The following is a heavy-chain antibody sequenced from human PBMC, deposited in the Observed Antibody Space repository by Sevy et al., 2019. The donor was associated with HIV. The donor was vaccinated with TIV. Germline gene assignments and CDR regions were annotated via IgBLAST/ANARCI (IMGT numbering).Heavy chain of an antibody. Sequence: SETLSLSCTVSGDSISSYYCSWIRLPPGKGLEWIGYLYYSGSTNDNPSLKSRVTISADRSKNQFSLKLTSVTAADTAVYYSAGGRPNYYYAMDVWVQGTTVTVSS. V-gene: IGHV4-59*01. J-gene: IGHJ6*02. CDR3: AGGRPNYYYAMDV. CDR1: GDSISSYY. D-gene: IGHD3-16*01. CDR2: LYYSGST.